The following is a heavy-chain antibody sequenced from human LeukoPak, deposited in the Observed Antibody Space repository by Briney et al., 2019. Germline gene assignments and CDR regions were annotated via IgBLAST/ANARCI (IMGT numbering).Heavy chain of an antibody. CDR2: INPNSGGT. CDR1: GYTFTGYY. CDR3: ARDPGDYGIHAKVYYGMDV. J-gene: IGHJ6*02. D-gene: IGHD4-17*01. Sequence: ASVTVSCKASGYTFTGYYMHWVRQAPGQVREWMGWINPNSGGTNYAQKFQGRVTMTRDTSISTAYMELSRLRSDDTAVYYCARDPGDYGIHAKVYYGMDVWGQGTTVTVSS. V-gene: IGHV1-2*02.